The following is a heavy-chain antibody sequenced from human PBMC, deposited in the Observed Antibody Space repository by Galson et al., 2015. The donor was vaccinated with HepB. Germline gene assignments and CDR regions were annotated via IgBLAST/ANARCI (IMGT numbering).Heavy chain of an antibody. CDR2: IDPSDSYT. D-gene: IGHD2-2*02. Sequence: QSGAEVKKPGESLRISCKGSGYSFTSYWISWVRQMPGKGLEWMGRIDPSDSYTNYSPSFQGHVTISADKSISTAYLQWSSLKASDTAMYYCAVVVPAAITGGWFDPWGQGTLVTVSS. V-gene: IGHV5-10-1*01. J-gene: IGHJ5*02. CDR3: AVVVPAAITGGWFDP. CDR1: GYSFTSYW.